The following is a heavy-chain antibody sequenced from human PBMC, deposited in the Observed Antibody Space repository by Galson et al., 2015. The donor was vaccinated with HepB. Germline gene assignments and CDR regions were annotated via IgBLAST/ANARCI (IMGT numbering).Heavy chain of an antibody. CDR2: IRRKANSYAT. D-gene: IGHD3-10*01. CDR3: TRLSPYYYGSGNFDY. J-gene: IGHJ4*02. V-gene: IGHV3-73*01. CDR1: GFTFSGTA. Sequence: SLRLSCAASGFTFSGTAMHWVRQASGKGLEWVGRIRRKANSYATAYAASVKGRFTISRDDSKNTAYLQMNSLKTEDTAVYYCTRLSPYYYGSGNFDYWGQGTLVTVSS.